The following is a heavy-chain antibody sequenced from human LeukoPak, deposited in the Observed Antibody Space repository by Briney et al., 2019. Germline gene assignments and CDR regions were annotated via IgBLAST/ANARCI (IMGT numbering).Heavy chain of an antibody. CDR3: ARGSLTGEYGMDV. V-gene: IGHV3-48*03. CDR1: GFTFSSYE. J-gene: IGHJ6*02. CDR2: ISSSGRTI. D-gene: IGHD1-20*01. Sequence: GGSLRLSCAASGFTFSSYEMNWVRQAPGKGLEWISYISSSGRTIYYADSVKGRFTISRDNAKNSLYPQMNSLRVEDTAVYYCARGSLTGEYGMDVWGQGTTVTVSS.